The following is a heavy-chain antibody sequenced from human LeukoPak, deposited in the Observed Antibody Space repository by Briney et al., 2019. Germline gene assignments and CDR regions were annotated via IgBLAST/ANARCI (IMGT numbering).Heavy chain of an antibody. CDR2: INPNSGGT. D-gene: IGHD4-17*01. CDR3: ATIYGDSPLGGAFDL. Sequence: GASVKVSCKASGYTFTGYYMHWVRQAPGQGLEWMGWINPNSGGTNYAQKFQGRVTMTRDTSISTAYMELSRLRSDDTAVYYCATIYGDSPLGGAFDLWGQGTMVTVSS. J-gene: IGHJ3*01. CDR1: GYTFTGYY. V-gene: IGHV1-2*02.